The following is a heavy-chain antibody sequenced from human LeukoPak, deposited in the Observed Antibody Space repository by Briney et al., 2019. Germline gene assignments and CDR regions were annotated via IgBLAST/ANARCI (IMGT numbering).Heavy chain of an antibody. J-gene: IGHJ3*02. CDR2: MNPNSGNT. CDR1: GYTFTSYD. D-gene: IGHD4-17*01. Sequence: ASVKVSCKASGYTFTSYDINWVRQATGQGLEWMGWMNPNSGNTGYAQKFQGRVTITRNTSISTAYMELSSLRSEDTAVYYCASSYGDYRGAFDIWGQGTMVTVSS. V-gene: IGHV1-8*03. CDR3: ASSYGDYRGAFDI.